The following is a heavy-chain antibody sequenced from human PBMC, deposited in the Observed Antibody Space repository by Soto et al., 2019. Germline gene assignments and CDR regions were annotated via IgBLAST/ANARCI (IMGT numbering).Heavy chain of an antibody. V-gene: IGHV3-21*06. Sequence: GGSLRLSCAASGLTFSSYSMNWVRQAPGKGLEWVSSISSSSSYIYYADSVKGRFTISRDNAKNSLYLQMNSLRAEDTAVYYCARVSVYDILTGYSQSDYWGQGTLVTVSS. CDR1: GLTFSSYS. D-gene: IGHD3-9*01. J-gene: IGHJ4*02. CDR3: ARVSVYDILTGYSQSDY. CDR2: ISSSSSYI.